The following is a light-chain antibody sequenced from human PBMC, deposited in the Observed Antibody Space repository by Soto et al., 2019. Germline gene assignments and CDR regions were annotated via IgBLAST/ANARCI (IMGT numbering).Light chain of an antibody. CDR3: HQYFTTPT. CDR2: WAS. J-gene: IGKJ1*01. Sequence: DIVMTQSPDSLAVSLGERATINCKSSQIILYSSNNKNYLSWYQQKPGQPPKLLIYWASTRESGVPDRFSGSGSGTDFTLTISSLQAEDVAVYYCHQYFTTPTFGQGTKVDIK. V-gene: IGKV4-1*01. CDR1: QIILYSSNNKNY.